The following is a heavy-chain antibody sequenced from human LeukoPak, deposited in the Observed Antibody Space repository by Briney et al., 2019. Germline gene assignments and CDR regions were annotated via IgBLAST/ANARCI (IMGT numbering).Heavy chain of an antibody. J-gene: IGHJ4*02. D-gene: IGHD3-10*01. CDR1: GYPFTSYY. CDR2: INPSGGST. V-gene: IGHV1-46*01. Sequence: ASVKVSCKAPGYPFTSYYMHWVRQAPGQGFEWMGIINPSGGSTSYAQKFQGRVTMTRDTSTSTVYMELSSLRSEDTAVYYCARDPHNYSSGSPKYYFDCWGQGTLVTVSS. CDR3: ARDPHNYSSGSPKYYFDC.